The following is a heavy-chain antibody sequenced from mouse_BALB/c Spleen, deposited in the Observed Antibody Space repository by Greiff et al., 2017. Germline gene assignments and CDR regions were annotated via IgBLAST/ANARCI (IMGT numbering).Heavy chain of an antibody. CDR2: INPYNDGT. CDR1: GYTFTSYV. D-gene: IGHD1-1*01. CDR3: ARRAVVATYWYFDV. Sequence: VQLKQSGAELMKPGASVKISCKASGYTFTSYVMHWVKQKPGQGLEWIGYINPYNDGTKYNEKFKGKATLTSDKSSSTAYMELSSLTSEDSAVYYCARRAVVATYWYFDVWGAGTTVTVSS. J-gene: IGHJ1*01. V-gene: IGHV1-14*01.